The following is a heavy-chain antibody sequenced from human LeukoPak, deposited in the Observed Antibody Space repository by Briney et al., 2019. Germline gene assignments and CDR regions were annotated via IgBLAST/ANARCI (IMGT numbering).Heavy chain of an antibody. D-gene: IGHD1-1*01. V-gene: IGHV1-69*05. Sequence: ASVKVSCKASGGTFSSYAISWVRQAPGQGLEWMGRIIPIFGTANYAQKFQGRVTITTDESTSTAYMELSSLRSEDTAVYYCARGAPYRDAFDIRGQGTMVTVSS. J-gene: IGHJ3*02. CDR1: GGTFSSYA. CDR3: ARGAPYRDAFDI. CDR2: IIPIFGTA.